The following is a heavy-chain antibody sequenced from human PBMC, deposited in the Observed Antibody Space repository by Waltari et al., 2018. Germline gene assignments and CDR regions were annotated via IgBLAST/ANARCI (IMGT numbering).Heavy chain of an antibody. CDR1: GFTFSSYA. Sequence: EVQLLESGGGLVQPGGSLRLSCAASGFTFSSYAMSWVRQAPGKGLEWVSAISGSGGSTYYADSGKGRFTISRDNSKNTLYLQMNSLRAEDTAVYYCAKGGYYGSGSYQYYFDYWGQGTLVTVSS. J-gene: IGHJ4*02. CDR2: ISGSGGST. V-gene: IGHV3-23*01. D-gene: IGHD3-10*01. CDR3: AKGGYYGSGSYQYYFDY.